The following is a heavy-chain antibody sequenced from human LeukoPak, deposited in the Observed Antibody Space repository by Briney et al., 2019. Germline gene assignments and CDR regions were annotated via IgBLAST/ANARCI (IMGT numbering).Heavy chain of an antibody. CDR3: ARYVWGSYPGLYYFDY. J-gene: IGHJ4*02. D-gene: IGHD3-16*02. CDR1: GGSISSYY. Sequence: SETLSLTCTVSGGSISSYYWSWIRQPPGKGLEWIGYFYYRGSTNFNPSLKSRVTISVDTSKNQFSLRLSSVTAADTAVYYCARYVWGSYPGLYYFDYWGQGTLVTVSS. V-gene: IGHV4-59*01. CDR2: FYYRGST.